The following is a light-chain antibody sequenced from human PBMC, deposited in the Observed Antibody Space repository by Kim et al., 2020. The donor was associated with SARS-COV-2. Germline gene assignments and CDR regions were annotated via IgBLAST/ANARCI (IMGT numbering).Light chain of an antibody. V-gene: IGKV1-33*01. CDR1: QNIDYY. CDR2: DAS. CDR3: QQNNYVIT. Sequence: DIQMTQSPSSLSASVGDRVTITCQASQNIDYYLNWYQQRPGKAPKLLIYDASNLETGVPTRFSASGYGTDFTLTISSLQPEDFATYCLQQNNYVITFGQGTRLEIK. J-gene: IGKJ5*01.